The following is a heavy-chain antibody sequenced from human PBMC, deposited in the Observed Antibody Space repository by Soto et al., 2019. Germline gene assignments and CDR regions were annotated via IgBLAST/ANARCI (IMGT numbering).Heavy chain of an antibody. V-gene: IGHV3-30-3*01. Sequence: HPGGSLRLSCAASGFTFSSYAMHWVRQAPGKGLEWVAVISYDGSNKYYADSVKGRFTISRDNSKNTLYLQMNSLRAEDTAVYYCARDSYSSSWTNWFDPWGQGTLVTVSS. CDR3: ARDSYSSSWTNWFDP. D-gene: IGHD6-13*01. J-gene: IGHJ5*02. CDR1: GFTFSSYA. CDR2: ISYDGSNK.